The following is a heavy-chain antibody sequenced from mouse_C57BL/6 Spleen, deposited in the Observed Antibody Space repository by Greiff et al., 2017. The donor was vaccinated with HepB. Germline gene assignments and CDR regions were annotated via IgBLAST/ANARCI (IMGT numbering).Heavy chain of an antibody. D-gene: IGHD2-2*01. CDR3: TTGRLRRSFAY. Sequence: VQLQQSGAELVRPGASVKLSCTASGFNIKDDYMHWVKQRPEQGLEWIGWIDPENGDTEYASKFQGKATITADTSSNTAYLQLSSLTSEDTAVYYCTTGRLRRSFAYWGQGTLVTVSA. CDR2: IDPENGDT. J-gene: IGHJ3*01. CDR1: GFNIKDDY. V-gene: IGHV14-4*01.